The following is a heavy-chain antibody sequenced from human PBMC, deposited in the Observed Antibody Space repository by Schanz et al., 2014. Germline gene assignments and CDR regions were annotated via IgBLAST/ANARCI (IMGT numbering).Heavy chain of an antibody. CDR1: GDTFRSYT. CDR3: AGAFDSSGYYFDY. CDR2: VNPSVRGT. D-gene: IGHD3-22*01. V-gene: IGHV1-46*03. Sequence: QVQLVQSGAEVKKPGSSVKVSCKATGDTFRSYTVSWVRQAPGQGLEWMGIVNPSVRGTHFAREFQGRVTVTSDTSTSTVYMELSGLRSEDTAVYYCAGAFDSSGYYFDYWGQGTLVTVSS. J-gene: IGHJ4*02.